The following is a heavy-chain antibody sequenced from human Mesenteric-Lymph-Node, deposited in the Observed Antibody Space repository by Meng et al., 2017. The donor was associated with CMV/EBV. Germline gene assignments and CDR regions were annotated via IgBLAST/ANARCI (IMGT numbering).Heavy chain of an antibody. CDR1: GGSISSYY. CDR3: AKVPPWGSWWLADDVFDV. Sequence: SETLSLTCTVSGGSISSYYWSWIRQPPGKGLEWIGYIYYSGSTNYNPSLKSRVTISVDTSKNQFSLKLSSVTAADTAVYYCAKVPPWGSWWLADDVFDVWGQGTLVTVSS. D-gene: IGHD2-15*01. CDR2: IYYSGST. V-gene: IGHV4-59*01. J-gene: IGHJ3*01.